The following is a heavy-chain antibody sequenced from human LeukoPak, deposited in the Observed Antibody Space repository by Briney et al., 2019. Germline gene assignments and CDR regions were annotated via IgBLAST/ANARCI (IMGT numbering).Heavy chain of an antibody. Sequence: ASVKVSCKASGYTFTGYYMHWVRQAPGQGLEWMGWINPNSGGTNYAQKFQGRVTMTRDTSISTAYMELSRLRSDDTAVYYCARVHIRYFDAFDIWGQGTMVTVSS. CDR3: ARVHIRYFDAFDI. D-gene: IGHD2-21*01. J-gene: IGHJ3*02. CDR2: INPNSGGT. V-gene: IGHV1-2*02. CDR1: GYTFTGYY.